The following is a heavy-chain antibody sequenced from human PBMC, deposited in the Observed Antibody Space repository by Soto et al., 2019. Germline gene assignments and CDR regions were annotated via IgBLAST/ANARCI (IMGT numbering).Heavy chain of an antibody. D-gene: IGHD6-19*01. CDR1: GFTFSDHY. V-gene: IGHV3-72*01. CDR3: TRRGYSSGWSDY. J-gene: IGHJ4*02. CDR2: IRSKADSYTT. Sequence: PGGSLRLSCEASGFTFSDHYMDWVRQAPGKGLEWVGRIRSKADSYTTEYAASVRGRFTISRDDLKDVLYLQMNSLKIEDTALYYCTRRGYSSGWSDYWGQGTLVTVSS.